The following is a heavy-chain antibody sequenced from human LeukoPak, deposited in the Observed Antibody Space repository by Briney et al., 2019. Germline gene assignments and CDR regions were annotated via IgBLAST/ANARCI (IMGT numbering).Heavy chain of an antibody. D-gene: IGHD6-6*01. CDR2: VNSDGSEG. J-gene: IGHJ3*01. V-gene: IGHV3-7*03. Sequence: GGSLRLSCAVSGFTFSGFWMSWSRQDPGKGLEWVASVNSDGSEGYYADVVKGRFTISRDNAKNSLYPQINSLRAEDTAVYYCARSSYSSSSSVWGQGTTVTVSS. CDR3: ARSSYSSSSSV. CDR1: GFTFSGFW.